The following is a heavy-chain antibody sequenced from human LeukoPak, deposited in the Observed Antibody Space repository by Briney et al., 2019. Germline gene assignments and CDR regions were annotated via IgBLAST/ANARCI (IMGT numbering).Heavy chain of an antibody. CDR3: AKDLDLYGSYGPYDY. Sequence: GGSLRLSCAASGFTFSSYGMHWVRQAPGKGLEWVAVISYDGSNKYYADSVKGRFTISRDNSKDTLYLQMNSLRAEDTAVYYCAKDLDLYGSYGPYDYWGQGTLVTVSS. J-gene: IGHJ4*02. D-gene: IGHD5-18*01. CDR2: ISYDGSNK. V-gene: IGHV3-30*18. CDR1: GFTFSSYG.